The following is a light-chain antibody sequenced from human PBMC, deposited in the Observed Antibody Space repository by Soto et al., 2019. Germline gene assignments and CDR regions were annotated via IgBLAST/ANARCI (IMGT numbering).Light chain of an antibody. CDR1: QTISSW. V-gene: IGKV1-5*03. CDR3: QHYNSYSEA. J-gene: IGKJ1*01. CDR2: KAS. Sequence: QLTQSPSSLSASVGDRVTITCRASQTISSWLAWYQQKPGKAPKLLIYKASTLKSGVPSRFSGSGSGTEFTLTISSLQPDDFATYYCQHYNSYSEAFGQGTKVDIK.